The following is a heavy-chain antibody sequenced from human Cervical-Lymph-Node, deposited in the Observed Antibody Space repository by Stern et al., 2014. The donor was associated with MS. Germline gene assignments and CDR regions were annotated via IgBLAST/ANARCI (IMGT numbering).Heavy chain of an antibody. Sequence: VQLVESGAEVKKPGASVKVSCKVSGYTLTELSLHWVRQAPGTGLERMGGFDPEDGETIYAQKFQGRVTMTEDTSTDTAYMELSSLRSEDTAVYYCATDRDDFRSGYSAPTKGYGLDVWGQGTTVTVTS. CDR3: ATDRDDFRSGYSAPTKGYGLDV. D-gene: IGHD3-3*01. CDR2: FDPEDGET. CDR1: GYTLTELS. V-gene: IGHV1-24*01. J-gene: IGHJ6*02.